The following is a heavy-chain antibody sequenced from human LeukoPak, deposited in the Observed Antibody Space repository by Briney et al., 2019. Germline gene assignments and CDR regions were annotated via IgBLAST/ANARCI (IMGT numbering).Heavy chain of an antibody. CDR2: IYHSGST. Sequence: SETLSLTCAVSGYSISSGYYWGWIRQPPGKGLEWIGSIYHSGSTYCNPSLKSRVTISVDTSKNQFSLKLSSVAAADTAVYYCARRGHSGSYYTFDCWGQGTLVTVSS. V-gene: IGHV4-38-2*01. D-gene: IGHD1-26*01. J-gene: IGHJ4*02. CDR3: ARRGHSGSYYTFDC. CDR1: GYSISSGYY.